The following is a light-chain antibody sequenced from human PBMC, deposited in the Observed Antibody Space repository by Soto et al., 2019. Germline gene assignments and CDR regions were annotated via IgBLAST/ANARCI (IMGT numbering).Light chain of an antibody. CDR3: AARDDSLSGHWV. CDR2: RNN. J-gene: IGLJ3*02. CDR1: SPNVGTNP. Sequence: QSVLTQPPSASGTPGQTVTISCSISSPNVGTNPVSWYQQLPGTAPTLLIYRNNQRPSGVPDRFAGSKSGTSASLAISGLRSEDEADYYCAARDDSLSGHWVFGGGTQLTVL. V-gene: IGLV1-47*01.